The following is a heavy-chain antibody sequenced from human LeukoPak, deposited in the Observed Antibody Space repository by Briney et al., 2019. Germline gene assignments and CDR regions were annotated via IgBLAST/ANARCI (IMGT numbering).Heavy chain of an antibody. CDR3: FGTSKDILTGYYGIGAFDI. Sequence: GGSLRLSYEVSGFTFSSYGMHWVRQAPGKGLDWVAVISYDGRNKYYGVSVTGRFTISRDNSKNSLHLQMNSLRAEDTAVYYCFGTSKDILTGYYGIGAFDIWGQGTMVTVSS. CDR2: ISYDGRNK. D-gene: IGHD3-9*01. V-gene: IGHV3-30*03. J-gene: IGHJ3*02. CDR1: GFTFSSYG.